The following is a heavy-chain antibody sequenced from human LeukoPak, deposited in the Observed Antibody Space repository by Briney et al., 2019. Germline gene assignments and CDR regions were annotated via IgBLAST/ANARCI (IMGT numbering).Heavy chain of an antibody. J-gene: IGHJ6*03. CDR3: ARVDRYHYYLDV. CDR2: IMPLFNTA. V-gene: IGHV1-69*05. CDR1: GGTFSSYS. Sequence: SVKVSCKASGGTFSSYSITWVRQAPGQGLEWKGGIMPLFNTANYTQQFQGRVTITTDESTSTAYMELSSLRFEDTAMYYCARVDRYHYYLDVWGKGTTVTVSS.